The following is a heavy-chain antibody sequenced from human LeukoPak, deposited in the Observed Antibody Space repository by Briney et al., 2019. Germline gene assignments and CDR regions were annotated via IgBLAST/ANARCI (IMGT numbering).Heavy chain of an antibody. CDR3: ARVDYGDSYFDY. Sequence: ASVKVSCKASGGTFSSYAISWVRQAPGQGLEWMGRIIPIFGIANYAQKFQGRVTITADKSTSTAYMELSSLRSEDTAVYYCARVDYGDSYFDYWGQGTLVTVSS. CDR2: IIPIFGIA. J-gene: IGHJ4*02. CDR1: GGTFSSYA. V-gene: IGHV1-69*04. D-gene: IGHD4-17*01.